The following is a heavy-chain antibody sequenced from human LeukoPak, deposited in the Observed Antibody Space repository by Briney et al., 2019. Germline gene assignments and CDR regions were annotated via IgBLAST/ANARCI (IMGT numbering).Heavy chain of an antibody. CDR3: ARVGSGVPWYFDY. D-gene: IGHD7-27*01. Sequence: GGSLRLSCSTSGFTFSSYAMHWVRQAPGKGLEWVSYFTSSGNTIYYADSVKGRFTISRDNAKNSLSLQMNSLRAKDTAVYYCARVGSGVPWYFDYWGQGTLVTVSS. CDR1: GFTFSSYA. V-gene: IGHV3-48*03. J-gene: IGHJ4*02. CDR2: FTSSGNTI.